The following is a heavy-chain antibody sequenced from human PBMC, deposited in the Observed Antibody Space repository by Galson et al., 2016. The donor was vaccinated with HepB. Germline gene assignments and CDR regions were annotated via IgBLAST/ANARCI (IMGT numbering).Heavy chain of an antibody. CDR1: GFTFKDYG. V-gene: IGHV3-23*01. J-gene: IGHJ6*02. CDR2: ICGSCPDI. CDR3: ARGSNYFDYYYYGMDV. Sequence: SLRLSCAASGFTFKDYGMTWVRQVPGKGLEWVSTICGSCPDIDYADSVRGRFTISRDNSNNMLYLQMNNLRAEDTAVYYCARGSNYFDYYYYGMDVWGQGTTVTVSS. D-gene: IGHD4-11*01.